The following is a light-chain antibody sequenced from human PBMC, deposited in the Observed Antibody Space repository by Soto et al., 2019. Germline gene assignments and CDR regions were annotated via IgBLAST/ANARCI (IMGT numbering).Light chain of an antibody. J-gene: IGKJ2*01. V-gene: IGKV3-15*01. CDR1: QTVSDN. Sequence: EIVLTQSPAILSASPGERATLSCRASQTVSDNLAWYQQKPGQSPRLLIYGASTRATDIPVRFSGSGSGTEFTLTISSLQSDDFATYYCQQYVAYLYTFGQGTKLEI. CDR2: GAS. CDR3: QQYVAYLYT.